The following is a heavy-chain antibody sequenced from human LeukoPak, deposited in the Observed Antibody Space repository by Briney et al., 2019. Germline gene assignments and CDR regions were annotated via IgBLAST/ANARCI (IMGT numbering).Heavy chain of an antibody. V-gene: IGHV3-21*01. D-gene: IGHD5-18*01. CDR3: ARASGDIVETATMGSY. CDR1: GFTFNSYS. J-gene: IGHJ4*02. Sequence: GGSLRLSCAASGFTFNSYSMNWVRQAPGKGLEWVSSISSSSSSIYYADSVKGRFTISGDNAKNSLYLQMNSLRAEDTAVYYCARASGDIVETATMGSYWGQGTLVTVSS. CDR2: ISSSSSSI.